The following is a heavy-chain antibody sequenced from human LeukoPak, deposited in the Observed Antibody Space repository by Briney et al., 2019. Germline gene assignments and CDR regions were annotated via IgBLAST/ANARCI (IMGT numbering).Heavy chain of an antibody. V-gene: IGHV4-4*07. CDR2: IYTSGST. CDR1: GGSISSYY. CDR3: ARGEFFTVSEYYFDY. Sequence: PSETLSLTCTVSGGSISSYYWSWIRQPAGKGLEWIGRIYTSGSTNYNPSLKSRVTMSVDTSKNQFSLKLSSVTAADTAVYYCARGEFFTVSEYYFDYWGQGTLVTVSS. D-gene: IGHD3-10*01. J-gene: IGHJ4*02.